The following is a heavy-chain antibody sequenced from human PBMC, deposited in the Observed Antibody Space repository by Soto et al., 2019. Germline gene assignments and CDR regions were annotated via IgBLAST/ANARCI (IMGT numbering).Heavy chain of an antibody. CDR3: ARPTGHYYGSESRYDLYGMDV. V-gene: IGHV5-51*01. D-gene: IGHD3-10*01. Sequence: PGESLKISCKGSGYSFTSYWIGWVRQMPGKGLEWMGIIYPGDSDTRYSPSFQGQVTISADKSISTAYLQWSSLKASDTAMYYCARPTGHYYGSESRYDLYGMDVWGQGTTVTVSS. J-gene: IGHJ6*02. CDR2: IYPGDSDT. CDR1: GYSFTSYW.